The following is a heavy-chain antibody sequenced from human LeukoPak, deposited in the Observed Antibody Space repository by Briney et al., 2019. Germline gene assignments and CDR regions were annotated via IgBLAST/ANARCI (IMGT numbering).Heavy chain of an antibody. CDR2: ISYAGSNE. J-gene: IGHJ6*02. D-gene: IGHD4-23*01. CDR1: GFTLSSCG. Sequence: PGGSLRLSCAASGFTLSSCGMHWVRQAPGKGLEWAAVISYAGSNEYYVDSVKGRFTISRDNSKNTLYLQMNSLRAEDTAVYYCAKDSLRWSYFYYGMDVWGQGTTVTVSS. CDR3: AKDSLRWSYFYYGMDV. V-gene: IGHV3-30*18.